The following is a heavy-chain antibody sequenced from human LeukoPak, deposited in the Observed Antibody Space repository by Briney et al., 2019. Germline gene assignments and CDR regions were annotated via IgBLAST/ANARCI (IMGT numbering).Heavy chain of an antibody. V-gene: IGHV3-30*02. Sequence: GGSLRLSCAASGFTFNSYGIHWVRQAPGKGLEWVAFIRFDGSNNYYADSVKGRFTISRDNSKNTLYLQMNSLRAEDAAVYYCAKDGGGYYPYYYYYMDVWGKGTTVTISS. J-gene: IGHJ6*03. CDR2: IRFDGSNN. CDR1: GFTFNSYG. D-gene: IGHD3-22*01. CDR3: AKDGGGYYPYYYYYMDV.